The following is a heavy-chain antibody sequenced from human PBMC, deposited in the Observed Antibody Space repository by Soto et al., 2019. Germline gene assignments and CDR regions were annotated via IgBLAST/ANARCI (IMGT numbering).Heavy chain of an antibody. Sequence: PGESLKISCKGSGYSFTSYWIGWVRQMPGKGLEWMGIIYPGDSDTRYSPSFQGQVTISADKSISTAYLQWSSLKASDTAMYYCARRYYGSGSFTPYNWFDPWGQGTLVTVSS. J-gene: IGHJ5*02. CDR1: GYSFTSYW. CDR2: IYPGDSDT. D-gene: IGHD3-10*01. V-gene: IGHV5-51*01. CDR3: ARRYYGSGSFTPYNWFDP.